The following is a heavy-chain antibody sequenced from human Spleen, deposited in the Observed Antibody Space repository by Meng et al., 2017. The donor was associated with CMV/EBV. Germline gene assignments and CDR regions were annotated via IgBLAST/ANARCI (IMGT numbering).Heavy chain of an antibody. V-gene: IGHV4-39*01. CDR1: GGSISSSSYY. CDR3: ARLTVFGVVPVRGYHYGMDV. D-gene: IGHD3-3*01. J-gene: IGHJ6*02. CDR2: IYYSGST. Sequence: GSLRLSCTVSGGSISSSSYYWGWIRQPPGKGLEWIGSIYYSGSTYYNPSLKSRVTISVDTSKNQFSLKLSSVTAADTAVYYCARLTVFGVVPVRGYHYGMDVWGQGTTVTVSS.